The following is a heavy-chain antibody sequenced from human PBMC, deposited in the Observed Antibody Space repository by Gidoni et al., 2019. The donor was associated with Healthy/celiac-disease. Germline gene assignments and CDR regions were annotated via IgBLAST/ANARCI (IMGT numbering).Heavy chain of an antibody. CDR1: GFPFSGAA. CDR2: IRSKANSYAT. CDR3: TSPSDY. Sequence: QLVESGRGLAQPGGSLHLSCAASGFPFSGAAMHWVRRASGKGLEWVGRIRSKANSYATAYAASVKGRFTISRDDSKSTAYLQMNSLKTEDTAVYYCTSPSDYWGQGTLVTVSS. J-gene: IGHJ4*02. V-gene: IGHV3-73*02.